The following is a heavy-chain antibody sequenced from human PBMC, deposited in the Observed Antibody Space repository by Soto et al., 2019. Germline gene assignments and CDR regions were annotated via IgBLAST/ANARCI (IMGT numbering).Heavy chain of an antibody. CDR2: TYKSNT. D-gene: IGHD3-16*01. CDR1: GYSFTSYG. Sequence: QVQLVQSGAEVRKPGTSVKVSCKASGYSFTSYGVTWVRQAPGQGLEWMGGTYKSNTNYAQKVQGRVPMTTDTSTRTAYMELRSVTSDDTAVYYCARGPTVGDFWGQGTLVTVSS. V-gene: IGHV1-18*01. J-gene: IGHJ3*01. CDR3: ARGPTVGDF.